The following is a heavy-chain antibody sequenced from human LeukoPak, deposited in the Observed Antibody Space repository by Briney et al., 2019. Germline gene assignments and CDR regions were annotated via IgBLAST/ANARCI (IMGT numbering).Heavy chain of an antibody. Sequence: GGSLRLSCAASGFTFDDYAMHWVRQAPGKGLEWVSGISWNSGSIGYADSVKGRFTISRDNAKNSLYLQMNSLRAEDTAVYYCARDGRGSYDYYYGMDVWGQGTTVTVSS. D-gene: IGHD1-26*01. V-gene: IGHV3-9*01. J-gene: IGHJ6*02. CDR3: ARDGRGSYDYYYGMDV. CDR1: GFTFDDYA. CDR2: ISWNSGSI.